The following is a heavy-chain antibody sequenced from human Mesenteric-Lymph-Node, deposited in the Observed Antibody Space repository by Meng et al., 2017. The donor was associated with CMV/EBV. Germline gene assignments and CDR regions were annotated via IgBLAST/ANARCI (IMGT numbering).Heavy chain of an antibody. CDR3: ARVLVGATGALDY. J-gene: IGHJ4*02. CDR2: ISSSGRSR. Sequence: GESLKISCAASGFTFRNYAVSWIRQAPGKGLEWLSHISSSGRSRNYADTVKGRFTISRDNADNTLYPQMNSLRVEDTAVYYCARVLVGATGALDYWGQGNLVTVSS. D-gene: IGHD1-26*01. V-gene: IGHV3-11*04. CDR1: GFTFRNYA.